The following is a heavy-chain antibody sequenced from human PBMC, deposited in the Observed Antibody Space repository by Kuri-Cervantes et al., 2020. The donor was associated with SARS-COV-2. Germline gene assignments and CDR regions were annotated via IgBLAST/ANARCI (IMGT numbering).Heavy chain of an antibody. Sequence: GGSLRLSCAASGFTFSSYEMNWVRQAPGKGLEWVSYISSSGSTIYYADSVKGRFTISRDNSKNTLYLQMNSLRAEDTAVYYCAKDFRKGARPWGQGTLVTVSS. D-gene: IGHD6-6*01. CDR3: AKDFRKGARP. V-gene: IGHV3-48*03. CDR1: GFTFSSYE. CDR2: ISSSGSTI. J-gene: IGHJ5*02.